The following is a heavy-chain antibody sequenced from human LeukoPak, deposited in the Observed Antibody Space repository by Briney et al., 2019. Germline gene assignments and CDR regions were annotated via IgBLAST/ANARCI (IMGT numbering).Heavy chain of an antibody. V-gene: IGHV4-59*01. CDR2: IYYSGST. Sequence: SETLSLTCTVSGGSISSYYWSWIRQPPGKGLEWIGYIYYSGSTNYNPSLKSRVTISVDTSKNQFSLKLSSVTAADTAVYYCARVTIAAAGRPDAFDIWGQGTVVTVSS. J-gene: IGHJ3*02. D-gene: IGHD6-13*01. CDR3: ARVTIAAAGRPDAFDI. CDR1: GGSISSYY.